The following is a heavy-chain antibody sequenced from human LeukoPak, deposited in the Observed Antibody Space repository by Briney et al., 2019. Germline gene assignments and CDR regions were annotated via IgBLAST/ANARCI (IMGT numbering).Heavy chain of an antibody. CDR3: AKEGGGLWLVPPLDFQH. V-gene: IGHV3-23*01. CDR2: ISGSGGST. Sequence: PGGSLRLSCAASGFTFSSYAMSWVRQAPGKGLEWVSAISGSGGSTYYADSVKGRFTISRDNSKNTLYLQMNSLRAEDTAVYYCAKEGGGLWLVPPLDFQHWGQGTLVTVSS. J-gene: IGHJ1*01. D-gene: IGHD6-19*01. CDR1: GFTFSSYA.